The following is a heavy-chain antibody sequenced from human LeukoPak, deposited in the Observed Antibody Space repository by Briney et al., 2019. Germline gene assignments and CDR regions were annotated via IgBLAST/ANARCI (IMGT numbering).Heavy chain of an antibody. Sequence: SETLPLTCTVSGGSFSSGSYYWSWIRQPPGKGLVWIGYIYYGGSTNYHPSLKRLVTISVDTSTNQFSLKLSSVTAADTAVYYCARDNDGSTDDAFDIWGQGTMVTVSS. CDR3: ARDNDGSTDDAFDI. V-gene: IGHV4-61*01. D-gene: IGHD5/OR15-5a*01. J-gene: IGHJ3*02. CDR2: IYYGGST. CDR1: GGSFSSGSYY.